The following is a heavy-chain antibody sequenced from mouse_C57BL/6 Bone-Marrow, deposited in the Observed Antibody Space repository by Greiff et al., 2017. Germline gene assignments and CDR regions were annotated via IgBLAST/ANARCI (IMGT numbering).Heavy chain of an antibody. CDR2: IYPGGGYT. J-gene: IGHJ3*01. CDR1: GYTFTNFW. D-gene: IGHD2-3*01. Sequence: QVQLKESGAELVRPGTSVKMSCKASGYTFTNFWIGWAKQRPGHGLEWIGDIYPGGGYTNYNEKFKGKATLTADKSSSTAYMQFSSLTSEDSAIYYCARGGDGYYSYWGQGTLVTVSA. V-gene: IGHV1-63*01. CDR3: ARGGDGYYSY.